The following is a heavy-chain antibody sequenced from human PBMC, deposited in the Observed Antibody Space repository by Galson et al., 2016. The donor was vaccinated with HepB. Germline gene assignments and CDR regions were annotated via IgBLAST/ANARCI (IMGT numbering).Heavy chain of an antibody. D-gene: IGHD2-2*01. CDR1: GYTFKSYD. CDR3: ARGLLGYCSSASCKRTYSYGMDV. J-gene: IGHJ6*02. Sequence: SVKVSCKASGYTFKSYDISWVRQATGQGLEWVGWMNPDSDKTGYAQKFQGRVTMTRSTSLSTAYMELSSLRSEDTAVYYCARGLLGYCSSASCKRTYSYGMDVWGRGTTVTVSS. V-gene: IGHV1-8*01. CDR2: MNPDSDKT.